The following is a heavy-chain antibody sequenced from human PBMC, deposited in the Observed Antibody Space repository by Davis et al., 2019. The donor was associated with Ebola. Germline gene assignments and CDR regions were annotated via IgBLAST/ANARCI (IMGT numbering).Heavy chain of an antibody. CDR3: ARYDFWSGFFDY. V-gene: IGHV2-70*01. Sequence: SGSTLVTPTHTLTPTCTFSGLSLSPSGTCVSWIRQPPGKALEWLALIDWDDDKYYSTSLKTRLTISKDTSKNQVVLTMTNMDPVDTATYYCARYDFWSGFFDYWGQGTLVTVSS. D-gene: IGHD3-3*01. CDR1: GLSLSPSGTC. J-gene: IGHJ4*02. CDR2: IDWDDDK.